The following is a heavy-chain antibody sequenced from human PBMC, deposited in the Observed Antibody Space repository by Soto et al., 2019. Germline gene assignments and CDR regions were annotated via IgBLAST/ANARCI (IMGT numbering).Heavy chain of an antibody. J-gene: IGHJ4*02. CDR1: GGSISSSNW. CDR3: ARDRVAAPRAGFDD. V-gene: IGHV4-4*02. Sequence: PSETLSLTCAVSGGSISSSNWWSWVRQPPGKGLEGIGEIYHRGSANYNPSLKSRFTISVDKSKNQFSLKLSSVTAADTDVYYCARDRVAAPRAGFDDWGQGTLVTVSS. D-gene: IGHD6-19*01. CDR2: IYHRGSA.